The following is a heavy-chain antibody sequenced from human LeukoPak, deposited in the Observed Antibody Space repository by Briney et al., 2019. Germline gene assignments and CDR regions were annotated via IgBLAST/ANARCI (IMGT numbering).Heavy chain of an antibody. CDR3: ARSSPPYTAMGLEHFDY. CDR1: GGSISSGGYS. D-gene: IGHD5-18*01. J-gene: IGHJ4*02. V-gene: IGHV4-31*03. CDR2: IYYSGST. Sequence: SETLSLTCTVSGGSISSGGYSWSWIRQHPGKGLEWIGYIYYSGSTCYNPSLKSRVTISVDTSKNQFSLKLSSVTAADTAVYYCARSSPPYTAMGLEHFDYWGQGTLVTVSS.